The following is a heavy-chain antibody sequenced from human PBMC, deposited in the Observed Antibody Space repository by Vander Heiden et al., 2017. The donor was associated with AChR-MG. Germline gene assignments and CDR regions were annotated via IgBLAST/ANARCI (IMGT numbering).Heavy chain of an antibody. Sequence: QLQLQESGPGLVKPSETLSLTCSVSGGPISSISYYWGWFRQSPGKGLEWIGSLSYSGSTYSNPALKSRVTISVDTSKKKFSLKVKSVTAADTAVYFFAIQGEGGRSFDYWGQVTLVTVSS. V-gene: IGHV4-39*01. CDR1: GGPISSISYY. CDR3: AIQGEGGRSFDY. J-gene: IGHJ4*02. CDR2: LSYSGST. D-gene: IGHD3-10*01.